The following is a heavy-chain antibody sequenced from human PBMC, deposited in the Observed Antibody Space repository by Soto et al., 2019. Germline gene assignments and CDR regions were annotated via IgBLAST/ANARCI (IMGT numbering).Heavy chain of an antibody. CDR2: IYYTGST. CDR3: AKVVPDGYSDV. CDR1: GGSITRLY. Sequence: SETLSLTCSVSGGSITRLYWSWIRQPPGKGLDWIGYIYYTGSTNYNPSLKSRVTLSIDTSKNQFSLKLSSVTAADTAIYYCAKVVPDGYSDVWGRGTLVPVSS. V-gene: IGHV4-59*01. D-gene: IGHD4-17*01. J-gene: IGHJ4*02.